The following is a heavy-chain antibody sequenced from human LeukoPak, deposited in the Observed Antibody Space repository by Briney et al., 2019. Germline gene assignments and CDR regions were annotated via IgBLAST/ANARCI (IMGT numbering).Heavy chain of an antibody. V-gene: IGHV5-10-1*01. CDR2: IDPSDSYT. D-gene: IGHD3-10*01. CDR1: GYSFTSYW. Sequence: KSGASLRISCQGSGYSFTSYWISWVRQMPGKGLEWMGRIDPSDSYTNYSPSFQGHVTISADKSISTAYLQWSSLKASDTAMYYFARHYGSGSYYNLYYSGSDVCGKGNTVTVSS. CDR3: ARHYGSGSYYNLYYSGSDV. J-gene: IGHJ6*04.